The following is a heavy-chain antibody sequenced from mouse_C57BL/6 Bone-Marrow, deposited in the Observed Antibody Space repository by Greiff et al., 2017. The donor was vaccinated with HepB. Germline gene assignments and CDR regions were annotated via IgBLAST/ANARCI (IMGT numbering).Heavy chain of an antibody. J-gene: IGHJ4*01. Sequence: EVQLQQSGGGLVKPGGSLKLSCAASGFTFSDYGMHWVRQAPEKGLEWVAYISSGSSTIYYADTVKGRFTISRDNAKNTLFLQMTSLRSEDTAMYYCARILRRYAMDYWGQGTSVTVSS. D-gene: IGHD1-1*01. CDR3: ARILRRYAMDY. CDR1: GFTFSDYG. V-gene: IGHV5-17*01. CDR2: ISSGSSTI.